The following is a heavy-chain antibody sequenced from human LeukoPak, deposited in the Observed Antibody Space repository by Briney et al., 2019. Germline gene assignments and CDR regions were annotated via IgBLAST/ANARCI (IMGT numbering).Heavy chain of an antibody. V-gene: IGHV3-11*01. CDR1: GFTFSDYY. J-gene: IGHJ4*02. Sequence: GGSLRLSCAASGFTFSDYYMTRIRQAPGKGLEWVSYISSGTTTYYADSVKGRFTISRDNAGNSLYLQMSSLRAEDTAVYYCARRAASGRYFDYWGQGTPVTVSS. CDR3: ARRAASGRYFDY. D-gene: IGHD6-13*01. CDR2: ISSGTTT.